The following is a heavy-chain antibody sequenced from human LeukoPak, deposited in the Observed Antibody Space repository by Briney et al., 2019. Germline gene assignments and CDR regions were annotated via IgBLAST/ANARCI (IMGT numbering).Heavy chain of an antibody. J-gene: IGHJ5*02. Sequence: SETLSLTCTVSGGSISSYYWSWIRQPPGKGLEWIGYMFYSGSTNYNPSLKSRVTISVDTSKNQFSLKLSSVTAADTAVYYCARTERSTMVRGVSNNWFGPWGQGTLVTVSS. V-gene: IGHV4-59*01. CDR1: GGSISSYY. CDR3: ARTERSTMVRGVSNNWFGP. D-gene: IGHD3-10*01. CDR2: MFYSGST.